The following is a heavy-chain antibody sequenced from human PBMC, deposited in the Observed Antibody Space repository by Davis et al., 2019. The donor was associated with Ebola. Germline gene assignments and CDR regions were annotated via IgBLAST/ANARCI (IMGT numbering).Heavy chain of an antibody. CDR3: VSYYDFWSGYSTNLQHDY. CDR1: GFTFSSYA. V-gene: IGHV3-30-3*01. Sequence: PGGSLRLSCAASGFTFSSYAMHWVRQAPGKGLEWVAVISYDGSNKYYADSVKGRFTISRDNSKNTLYLQMNSLRAEDTAVYYCVSYYDFWSGYSTNLQHDYWGQGTLVTVSS. J-gene: IGHJ4*02. D-gene: IGHD3-3*01. CDR2: ISYDGSNK.